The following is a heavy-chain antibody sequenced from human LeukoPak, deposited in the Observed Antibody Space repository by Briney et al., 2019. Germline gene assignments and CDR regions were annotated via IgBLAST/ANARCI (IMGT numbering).Heavy chain of an antibody. Sequence: GESLKISCKGSGYSFTSYWIGWVRQMPGKGLAWMGIIYPGDSDTRYSPSFQGQVTISADKSISTAYLQWSSLKASDTAMYYCARHSDYYDSSGYYRGGWFDPWGQGTLVTVSS. CDR3: ARHSDYYDSSGYYRGGWFDP. V-gene: IGHV5-51*01. J-gene: IGHJ5*02. D-gene: IGHD3-22*01. CDR2: IYPGDSDT. CDR1: GYSFTSYW.